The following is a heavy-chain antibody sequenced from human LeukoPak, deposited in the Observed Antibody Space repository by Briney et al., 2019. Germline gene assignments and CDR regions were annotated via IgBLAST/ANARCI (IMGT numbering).Heavy chain of an antibody. D-gene: IGHD2-2*01. V-gene: IGHV1-46*01. Sequence: ASVKVSCKASGYTFTSYYMHWVRQAPGQGLEWMGIINPSGGSTSYAQKFQGRVTMTRDTSTSTVYMELSSLRSEDTAVYYCARDPGREFCSSASCPTGFFDYWGQGILVTVSS. CDR3: ARDPGREFCSSASCPTGFFDY. CDR2: INPSGGST. CDR1: GYTFTSYY. J-gene: IGHJ4*03.